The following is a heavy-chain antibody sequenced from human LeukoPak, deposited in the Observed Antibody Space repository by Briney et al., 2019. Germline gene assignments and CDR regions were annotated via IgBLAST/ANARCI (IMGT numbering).Heavy chain of an antibody. Sequence: GGSLRLSCSASGFTFSNYVMSWVRQAPGKGLEWVSTISGSGGSTYYADSVKGRFTISRDNSENTLYLQMNSLRAEDTAVYYCAKAEMATSRSFDYWGQGTLVTVSS. D-gene: IGHD5-24*01. J-gene: IGHJ4*02. CDR3: AKAEMATSRSFDY. V-gene: IGHV3-23*01. CDR1: GFTFSNYV. CDR2: ISGSGGST.